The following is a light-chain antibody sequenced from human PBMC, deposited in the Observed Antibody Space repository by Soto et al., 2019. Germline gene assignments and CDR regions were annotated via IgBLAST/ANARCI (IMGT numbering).Light chain of an antibody. V-gene: IGKV3-20*01. Sequence: EIVLTQSPGTLSLSPGERATLSCRASQSVRSSNLAWYQQKPGQAPRLLINGASSRATGIPDRFSGSGSGTDFTLTISRLEPEDFVVYYCQQYGSSPLTFGGGTKVEI. CDR2: GAS. CDR3: QQYGSSPLT. J-gene: IGKJ4*01. CDR1: QSVRSSN.